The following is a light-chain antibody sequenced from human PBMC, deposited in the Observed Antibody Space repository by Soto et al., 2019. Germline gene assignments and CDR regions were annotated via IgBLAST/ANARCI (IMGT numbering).Light chain of an antibody. CDR1: QGVSAY. V-gene: IGKV1-39*01. CDR2: ATS. CDR3: QQSYKTPHT. Sequence: DIQMTQSPSSLSASVGDRVTITCRASQGVSAYLLWYQQRQVTHPKLLIYATSNLVSGVPLRFSGSGSGTTFTLTISSLQPEDFATYYCQQSYKTPHTCRQGTKLETK. J-gene: IGKJ2*01.